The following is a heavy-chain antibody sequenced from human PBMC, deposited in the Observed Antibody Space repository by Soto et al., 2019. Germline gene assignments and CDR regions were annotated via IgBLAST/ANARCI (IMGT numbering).Heavy chain of an antibody. CDR2: TYYRSKWYN. V-gene: IGHV6-1*01. Sequence: SQTLSLTCAISGDSVSTNSATWDWIRQSPLRGLEWLGRTYYRSKWYNDYAVSVKGRITINPDTSNNQFSLQLNSVTPDDTAVYYCARLVGNSWLDSCGQGTLVTVSS. J-gene: IGHJ5*01. CDR3: ARLVGNSWLDS. D-gene: IGHD2-2*01. CDR1: GDSVSTNSAT.